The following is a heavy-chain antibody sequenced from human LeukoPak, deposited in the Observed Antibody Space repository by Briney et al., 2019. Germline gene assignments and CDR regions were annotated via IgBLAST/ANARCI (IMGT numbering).Heavy chain of an antibody. CDR3: AREVVPAAMQGAFDI. D-gene: IGHD2-2*01. CDR2: IKQDGSET. V-gene: IGHV3-7*03. CDR1: GFTVSSNY. J-gene: IGHJ3*02. Sequence: GWSLRLSCAASGFTVSSNYMSWVRQAPGKELEWVANIKQDGSETNHVGAVKGRFTISRDNAKNSLFLQMNSLRVDDTAVYYCAREVVPAAMQGAFDIWGQGTMVTVSS.